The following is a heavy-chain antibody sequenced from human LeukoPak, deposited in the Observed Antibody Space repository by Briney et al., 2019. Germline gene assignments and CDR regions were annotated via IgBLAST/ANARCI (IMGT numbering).Heavy chain of an antibody. D-gene: IGHD3-10*01. Sequence: GGSLRLSCATSAFTFSSYAMSWVRQAPGKGLEWVSGISGSGGRTYYADAAKGRFTISRDNSKNTLYLQINSLRVEDAAIYYCAKDIRDGSGTYGYFDYWGQGTLVTVSS. CDR1: AFTFSSYA. J-gene: IGHJ4*02. V-gene: IGHV3-23*01. CDR2: ISGSGGRT. CDR3: AKDIRDGSGTYGYFDY.